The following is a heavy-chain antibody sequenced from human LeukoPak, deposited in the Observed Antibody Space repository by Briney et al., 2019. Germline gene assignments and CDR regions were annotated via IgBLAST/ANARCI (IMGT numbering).Heavy chain of an antibody. Sequence: ASVKVSCKASGYTFTSYDINWVRQATGQGLEWMGWMNHNSGNTGYAQKFQGRVTITRNTSISTAYMELSSLRSEDTAVYYCARNRLFTYYYDSSGYPLDYWGQGTLVTVSS. CDR1: GYTFTSYD. J-gene: IGHJ4*02. CDR2: MNHNSGNT. V-gene: IGHV1-8*03. D-gene: IGHD3-22*01. CDR3: ARNRLFTYYYDSSGYPLDY.